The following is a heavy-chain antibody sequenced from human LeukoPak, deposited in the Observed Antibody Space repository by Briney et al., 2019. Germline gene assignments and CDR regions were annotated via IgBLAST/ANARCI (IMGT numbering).Heavy chain of an antibody. CDR2: FSGSGGDT. V-gene: IGHV3-23*01. CDR3: AKSGYNRFDY. Sequence: QAGGSLRLSCAASGFTFSSYSMNWVRQAPGKGLEWVSAFSGSGGDTYYADSVKGRFTISRDNSKNTLYLQMNSLRAEDTAVYYCAKSGYNRFDYWDQGTLVTVSS. D-gene: IGHD5-24*01. CDR1: GFTFSSYS. J-gene: IGHJ4*02.